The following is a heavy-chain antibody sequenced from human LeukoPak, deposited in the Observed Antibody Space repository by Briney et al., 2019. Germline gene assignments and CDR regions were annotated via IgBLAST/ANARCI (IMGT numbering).Heavy chain of an antibody. D-gene: IGHD3-22*01. CDR2: ISSSSSTI. V-gene: IGHV3-48*04. J-gene: IGHJ4*02. CDR1: GFTFSSYS. CDR3: ARDLAMIVVAESFDY. Sequence: GGSLRLSCAASGFTFSSYSMNWVRQAPGKGLEWVSYISSSSSTIYYADSVKGRFTISRDNAKNSLYLQMNSLRAEDTAVYYCARDLAMIVVAESFDYWGQGTLVTASS.